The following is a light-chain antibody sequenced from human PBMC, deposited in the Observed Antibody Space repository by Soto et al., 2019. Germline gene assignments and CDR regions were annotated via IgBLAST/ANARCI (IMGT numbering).Light chain of an antibody. CDR3: GVRDDSLIMV. V-gene: IGLV1-47*01. CDR2: TDH. CDR1: SSNIGKNF. Sequence: QSVVTQPPSVSGTPGQRVTISCSGTSSNIGKNFVSWYQQLPGTAPKLLIYTDHQRPSGVPDRFSGSKSGTSASLAISGLRSEDEADYYCGVRDDSLIMVFGGGTKVTVL. J-gene: IGLJ2*01.